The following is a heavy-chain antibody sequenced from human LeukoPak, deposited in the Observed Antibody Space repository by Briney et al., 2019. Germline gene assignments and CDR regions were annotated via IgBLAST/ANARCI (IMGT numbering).Heavy chain of an antibody. CDR2: INPSGGTT. CDR1: GYTFTRYY. Sequence: ASVKVSCKASGYTFTRYYMHWVRQAPGQGLEWMGVINPSGGTTTYAQKFQGRVTMTRDTSTRTVYMELSSLRSEDTAMYYCARDFAAMVTNGFDIWGQGTMVTVSP. J-gene: IGHJ3*02. V-gene: IGHV1-46*01. D-gene: IGHD5-18*01. CDR3: ARDFAAMVTNGFDI.